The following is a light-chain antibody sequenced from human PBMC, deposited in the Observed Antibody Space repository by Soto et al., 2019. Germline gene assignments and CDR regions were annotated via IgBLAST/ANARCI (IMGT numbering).Light chain of an antibody. V-gene: IGKV3D-15*01. J-gene: IGKJ1*01. CDR1: QAVNTR. Sequence: EIVLTQSPATLCSFPGDRVTLSCRASQAVNTRLAWYQHKPGQAPRLLIYLASNRAAGVPARFSGSGSGTEFTLIITSLQPDDSATYYCQQYNSYSWTFGQGTKVDIK. CDR3: QQYNSYSWT. CDR2: LAS.